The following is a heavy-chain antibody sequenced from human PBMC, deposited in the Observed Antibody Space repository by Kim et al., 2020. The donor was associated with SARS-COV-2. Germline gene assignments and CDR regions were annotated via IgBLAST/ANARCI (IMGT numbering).Heavy chain of an antibody. J-gene: IGHJ4*02. CDR2: Q. Sequence: QDFAAPVKGRFTISRDNSKNTLYLQMNSLRAEDTAVYYCARESDRPFDYWGQGTLVTVSS. CDR3: ARESDRPFDY. V-gene: IGHV3-33*01.